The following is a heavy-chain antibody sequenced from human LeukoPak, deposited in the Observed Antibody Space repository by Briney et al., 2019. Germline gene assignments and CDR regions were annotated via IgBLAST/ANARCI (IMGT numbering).Heavy chain of an antibody. CDR2: ISAYNGNT. V-gene: IGHV1-18*01. CDR3: ARERPPKKLELREDYYYYYMDV. CDR1: GYTFTSYG. D-gene: IGHD1-7*01. Sequence: ASVKVSCTASGYTFTSYGISWVRQAPGQGLEWMGWISAYNGNTNYAQKLQGRVTMTTDTSTSTAYMELGSLRSDDTAVYYCARERPPKKLELREDYYYYYMDVWGKGTTVTVSS. J-gene: IGHJ6*03.